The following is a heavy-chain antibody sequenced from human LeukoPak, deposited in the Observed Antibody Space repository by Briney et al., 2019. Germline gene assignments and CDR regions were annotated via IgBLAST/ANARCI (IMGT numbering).Heavy chain of an antibody. CDR2: IYHSGST. J-gene: IGHJ4*02. Sequence: SETLSLTCAVSGGSISSSNWWSWVRQPPGKVLELIWEIYHSGSTNYNPSLKSRVTISVDKSKNQFSLKLSSVTAADTAVYYCARGLHYYYGSGSYPYWGQGTLVTVSS. CDR1: GGSISSSNW. D-gene: IGHD3-10*01. CDR3: ARGLHYYYGSGSYPY. V-gene: IGHV4-4*02.